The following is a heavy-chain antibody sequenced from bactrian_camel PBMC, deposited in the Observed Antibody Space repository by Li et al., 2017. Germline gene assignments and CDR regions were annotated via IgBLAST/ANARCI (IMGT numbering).Heavy chain of an antibody. J-gene: IGHJ4*01. D-gene: IGHD3*01. CDR3: AVDWEWELRTPMYNY. CDR2: IWPAEGST. V-gene: IGHV3S54*01. CDR1: RWSYSRKC. Sequence: VQLVESGGGSVQAGGSLRLTCTVSRWSYSRKCWGWFRQVPGKEREGVAAIWPAEGSTWYDDSVKGRFTISRDNAKNTLYLQMNSLTTEDTAVYYCAVDWEWELRTPMYNYWGQGTQVTVS.